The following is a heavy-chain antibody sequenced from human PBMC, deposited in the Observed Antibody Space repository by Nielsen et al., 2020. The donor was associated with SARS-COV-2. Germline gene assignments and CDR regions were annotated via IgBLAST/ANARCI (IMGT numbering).Heavy chain of an antibody. CDR1: GFTFSSYG. J-gene: IGHJ4*02. Sequence: GESLKISCAASGFTFSSYGMHWVRQAPGKGLEWVAVIWYDGSNKYYADSVKGRFTISRDNSKNTLYLQMNSLRAEDTAVYYCARDGQTYYDFWSGYYPGDYWGQGTLVTVSS. D-gene: IGHD3-3*01. V-gene: IGHV3-33*01. CDR3: ARDGQTYYDFWSGYYPGDY. CDR2: IWYDGSNK.